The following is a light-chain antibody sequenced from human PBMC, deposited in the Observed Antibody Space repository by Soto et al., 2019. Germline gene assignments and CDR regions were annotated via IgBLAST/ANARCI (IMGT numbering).Light chain of an antibody. V-gene: IGKV3-20*01. CDR1: QSVSSY. CDR3: QQYGNSRT. J-gene: IGKJ1*01. CDR2: GAS. Sequence: IGLTQSTHTASSPPGERGALASRASQSVSSYLAWYQQKPGQAPSLLIYGASSRATGIPDRFSGSGSGTDFTLTISRLEPEDCAVYYRQQYGNSRTVGQGTKVDIK.